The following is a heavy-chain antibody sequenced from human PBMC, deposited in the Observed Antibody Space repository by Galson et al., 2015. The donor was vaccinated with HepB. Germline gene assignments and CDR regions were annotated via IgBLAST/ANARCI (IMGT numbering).Heavy chain of an antibody. CDR2: IWYDGSNK. CDR3: ARGDCSGGSCYLSDY. V-gene: IGHV3-33*01. D-gene: IGHD2-15*01. CDR1: GFTFSSYG. J-gene: IGHJ4*02. Sequence: SLRLSCAASGFTFSSYGMHWVRQAPGKGLEWVAVIWYDGSNKYYADSVKGRFTISRDNSKNTLYLQMNSLRAEDTAVYYCARGDCSGGSCYLSDYWGQGTLVTVSS.